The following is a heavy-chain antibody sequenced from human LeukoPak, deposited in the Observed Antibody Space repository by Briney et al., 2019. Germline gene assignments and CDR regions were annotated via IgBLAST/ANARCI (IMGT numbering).Heavy chain of an antibody. D-gene: IGHD6-13*01. J-gene: IGHJ4*02. CDR3: ATGYSSIWYYFDY. CDR1: GDSISSYY. V-gene: IGHV4-59*01. Sequence: SETLSLTCTVSGDSISSYYWSWIRQPPGKGLDWIGYIYHSGSTNYNPSLKSRVTISADTSKDQFSLKLASVTAADTAVYYCATGYSSIWYYFDYWGQGTLVTVSS. CDR2: IYHSGST.